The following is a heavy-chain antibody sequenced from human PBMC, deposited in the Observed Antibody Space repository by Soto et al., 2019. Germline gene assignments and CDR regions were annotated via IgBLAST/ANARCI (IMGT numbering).Heavy chain of an antibody. Sequence: QVQLVQSGAEVKKPGASVKVSCKASGYTFTSYGISWVRKAPGQGLEWMGWISAYNGNTKNAQKRQGRVTMTTDTSTSTAYLELRSLRSAATAVYSCARHSPPVDYWGQGTLVTVSS. V-gene: IGHV1-18*01. CDR1: GYTFTSYG. CDR3: ARHSPPVDY. J-gene: IGHJ4*02. CDR2: ISAYNGNT.